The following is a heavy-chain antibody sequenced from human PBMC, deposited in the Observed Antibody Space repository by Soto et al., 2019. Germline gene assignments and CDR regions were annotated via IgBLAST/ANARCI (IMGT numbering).Heavy chain of an antibody. CDR3: ARASTDYYFDY. V-gene: IGHV1-46*01. Sequence: ASVKVSCKASGYTFTSYYMHWVRQAPGQGLEWMGIINPSGGSTSYAQKFQGRVTMTRDTSTSTVYMELSSLRSEDTAVHYCARASTDYYFDYWGQGTLVTVSS. CDR1: GYTFTSYY. J-gene: IGHJ4*02. CDR2: INPSGGST.